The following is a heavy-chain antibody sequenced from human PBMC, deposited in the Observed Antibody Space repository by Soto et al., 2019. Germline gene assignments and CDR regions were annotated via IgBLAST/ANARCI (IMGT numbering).Heavy chain of an antibody. Sequence: QVQLVESGGGVVQPGRSLRLSCLASDFSFGDFGMHWVRQAPHKGMEWVAALSYDESNTYYADSVKGRFTISRDISKNTLYLQINSLRPEDSSVYFCAKSGQDWSRSPDDWGQGTLVTVSS. CDR3: AKSGQDWSRSPDD. V-gene: IGHV3-30*18. CDR2: LSYDESNT. D-gene: IGHD3-9*01. J-gene: IGHJ4*02. CDR1: DFSFGDFG.